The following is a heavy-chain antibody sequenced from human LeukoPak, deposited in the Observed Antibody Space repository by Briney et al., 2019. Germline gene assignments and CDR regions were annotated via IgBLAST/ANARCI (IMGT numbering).Heavy chain of an antibody. CDR3: ARLLIYCSSTSCHFDY. Sequence: PSQTLSLTCTVYGGSITSSNYYWGWIRQPPGNGLEWTARIYYSGITYYNPSLKSRVTISVDASNNQFSLKLSSVTAADTAMYYCARLLIYCSSTSCHFDYWGQGTLVTVSS. D-gene: IGHD2-2*01. J-gene: IGHJ4*02. V-gene: IGHV4-39*01. CDR1: GGSITSSNYY. CDR2: IYYSGIT.